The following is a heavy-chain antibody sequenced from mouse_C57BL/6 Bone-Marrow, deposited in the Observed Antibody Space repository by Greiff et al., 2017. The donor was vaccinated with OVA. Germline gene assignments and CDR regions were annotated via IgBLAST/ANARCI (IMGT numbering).Heavy chain of an antibody. J-gene: IGHJ3*01. CDR3: AREDGNWFAY. CDR2: INPSSGYT. CDR1: GYTFTSYT. V-gene: IGHV1-4*01. Sequence: QVLLQQSGAELARPGASVKMSCKASGYTFTSYTMHWVKQRPGQGLEWIGYINPSSGYTKYNQKFKDKATLTADKSSSTAYMQLSSLTSEDSAVYYCAREDGNWFAYWGQGTLVTVSA. D-gene: IGHD2-1*01.